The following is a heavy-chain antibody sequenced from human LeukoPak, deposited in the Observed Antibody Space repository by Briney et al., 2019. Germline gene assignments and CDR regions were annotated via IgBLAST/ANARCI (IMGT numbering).Heavy chain of an antibody. CDR1: GFTFSNYA. Sequence: PGGCLRLSCAASGFTFSNYAMSWVRQAPGKGLEWVSGFSGSGGSTYYADSVKGRFTISRDNSKHTLYLQMNSLRAEDTAVYYCAKVLSGWYRGNDYWGQGTLVTVSS. CDR2: FSGSGGST. J-gene: IGHJ4*02. V-gene: IGHV3-23*01. D-gene: IGHD6-19*01. CDR3: AKVLSGWYRGNDY.